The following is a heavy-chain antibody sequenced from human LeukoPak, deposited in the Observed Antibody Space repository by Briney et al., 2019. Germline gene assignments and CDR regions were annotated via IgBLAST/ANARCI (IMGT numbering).Heavy chain of an antibody. J-gene: IGHJ4*02. CDR3: ARGRVLRFLEWLLPFDY. CDR2: INHSGSA. D-gene: IGHD3-3*01. CDR1: GFTFSSYW. V-gene: IGHV4-34*01. Sequence: GSLRLSCAASGFTFSSYWMSWVRQPPGKGLEWIGEINHSGSANYNPSLKSRVTISVDTSKNQFSLKLSSVTAADTAVYYCARGRVLRFLEWLLPFDYWGQGTLVTVSS.